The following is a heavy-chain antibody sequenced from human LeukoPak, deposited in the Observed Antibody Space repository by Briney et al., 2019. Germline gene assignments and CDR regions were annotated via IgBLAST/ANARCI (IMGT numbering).Heavy chain of an antibody. CDR1: GGSISSYY. CDR3: AITYYYDSSGSSNAFDI. Sequence: KTSETLSLTCTVSGGSISSYYWGWIRQPPGKGLEWIGSIYYSGSTYYNPSLKSRVTISVDTSKNQFSLKLSSVTAADTAVYYCAITYYYDSSGSSNAFDIWGQGTMITVSS. CDR2: IYYSGST. D-gene: IGHD3-22*01. J-gene: IGHJ3*02. V-gene: IGHV4-39*07.